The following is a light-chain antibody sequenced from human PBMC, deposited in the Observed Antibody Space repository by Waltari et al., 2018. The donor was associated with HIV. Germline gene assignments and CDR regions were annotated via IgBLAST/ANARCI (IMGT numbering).Light chain of an antibody. J-gene: IGKJ3*01. CDR1: QTVYNW. Sequence: DIPLTQSPSTVSASVGDSLTITCRASQTVYNWLAWYQQRPGKAPKLLIYKASTLESGVPPRFSGSGSGTEFTLTINGLQSDDFATYYCQQYYSYSTFGPGTKVDIK. CDR2: KAS. CDR3: QQYYSYST. V-gene: IGKV1-5*03.